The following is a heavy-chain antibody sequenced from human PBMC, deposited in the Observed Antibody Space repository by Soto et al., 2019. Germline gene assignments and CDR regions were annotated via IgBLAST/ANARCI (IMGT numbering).Heavy chain of an antibody. D-gene: IGHD1-7*01. CDR3: ARLAGTKTSYFDY. Sequence: ASVKVSCKASGYTFTGYYMHWVRQAPGQGLEWMGWINPNSGGTNYAQKFQGWVTMTRDTSISTAYMELSRLRSDDTAVYYCARLAGTKTSYFDYWGQGNLVTFSS. CDR2: INPNSGGT. CDR1: GYTFTGYY. V-gene: IGHV1-2*04. J-gene: IGHJ4*02.